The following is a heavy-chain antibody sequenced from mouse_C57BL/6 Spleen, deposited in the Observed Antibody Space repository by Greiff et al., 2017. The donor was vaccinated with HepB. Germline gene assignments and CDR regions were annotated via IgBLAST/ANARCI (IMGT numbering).Heavy chain of an antibody. Sequence: QVQLQQSGAELVRPGSSVKLSCKASGYTFTSYWMHWVKQRPIQGLEWIGNIDPSDSETHYNQKFKDKATLTVDKSSSTAYMQLSSLTSEDSAVYYCARLDYGSSLYAMDYWGQGTSVTVSS. J-gene: IGHJ4*01. D-gene: IGHD1-1*01. CDR1: GYTFTSYW. CDR3: ARLDYGSSLYAMDY. V-gene: IGHV1-52*01. CDR2: IDPSDSET.